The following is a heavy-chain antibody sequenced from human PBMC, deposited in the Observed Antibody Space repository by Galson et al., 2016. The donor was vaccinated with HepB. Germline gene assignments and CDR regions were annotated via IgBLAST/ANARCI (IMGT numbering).Heavy chain of an antibody. D-gene: IGHD5-12*01. CDR2: VPHYGNNK. Sequence: SLRLSCAASGFTFTDYYMTWIRQAPGKGLEWVTVVPHYGNNKYYADSVKGRFTVSRDNSKGQVNRHMNSLRPEDTAVYYCARDLGGYSGYGGNYFGMDVWGQGTTVTVS. J-gene: IGHJ6*02. CDR3: ARDLGGYSGYGGNYFGMDV. CDR1: GFTFTDYY. V-gene: IGHV3-30-3*01.